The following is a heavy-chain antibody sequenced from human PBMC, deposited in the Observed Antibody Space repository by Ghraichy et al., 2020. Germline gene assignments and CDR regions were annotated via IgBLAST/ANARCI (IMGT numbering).Heavy chain of an antibody. CDR2: ISSSSSYI. CDR1: GFTFSSYS. Sequence: GESLNISCAASGFTFSSYSMNWVRQAPGKGLEWVSSISSSSSYIYYVDSVKGRFTISRDNAKNSLYLQMNSLRAGDTAVYYCARNRNWYCSGTSCPDAFDIWGQGTMVTVSS. CDR3: ARNRNWYCSGTSCPDAFDI. V-gene: IGHV3-21*01. J-gene: IGHJ3*02. D-gene: IGHD2-2*01.